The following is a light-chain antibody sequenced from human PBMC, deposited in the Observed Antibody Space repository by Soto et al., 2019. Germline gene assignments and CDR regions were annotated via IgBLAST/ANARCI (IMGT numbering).Light chain of an antibody. CDR3: QHYGGMWT. CDR1: QSITNR. J-gene: IGKJ1*01. V-gene: IGKV1-5*01. Sequence: DIQMTQSPSTLSASVGDRVAITCRASQSITNRLAWYQLPPGKAPKVLIYDALNLESGVPSRFSGSGYGTEFTLTIRSLQPDDVTTYCCQHYGGMWTFGQGTKVDIK. CDR2: DAL.